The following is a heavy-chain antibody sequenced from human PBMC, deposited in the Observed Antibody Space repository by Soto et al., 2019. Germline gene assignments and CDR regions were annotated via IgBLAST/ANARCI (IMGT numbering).Heavy chain of an antibody. CDR1: GGTFSSYT. D-gene: IGHD3-9*01. J-gene: IGHJ3*02. CDR3: GRALRYLIPPSDAFDI. V-gene: IGHV1-69*02. CDR2: IIPILGIA. Sequence: QVQLVQSGAEVKKPGSSVKVSCKASGGTFSSYTISWVRQAPGQGLEWMGRIIPILGIANYAQKFQGRVTITADKSTSTAYMELSSLRSEDTAVYYCGRALRYLIPPSDAFDIWGQGTMVTVSS.